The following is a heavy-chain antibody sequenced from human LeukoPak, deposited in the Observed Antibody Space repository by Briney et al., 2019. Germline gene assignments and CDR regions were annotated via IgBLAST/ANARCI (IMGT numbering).Heavy chain of an antibody. Sequence: ASVKVSCKASGYTFTSYYMHWVRQAPGQGLEWMGIINPSGGSTSYAQKFQGRVTMTRDTSTSTVYMELSSLRSEDTAVYYCARGPPSIAVAGTENLFDYWGQGTLVTVSS. CDR2: INPSGGST. D-gene: IGHD6-19*01. V-gene: IGHV1-46*01. CDR1: GYTFTSYY. J-gene: IGHJ4*02. CDR3: ARGPPSIAVAGTENLFDY.